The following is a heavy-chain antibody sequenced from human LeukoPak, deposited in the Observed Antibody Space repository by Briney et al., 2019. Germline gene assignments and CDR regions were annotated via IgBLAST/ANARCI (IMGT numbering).Heavy chain of an antibody. V-gene: IGHV3-53*01. Sequence: GGSLRLSCAASGFTVSSNYMSWVRQAPGKGLEWVSVIYSGGSTYYADSVKGRFTISRDNAKNSLYLQMNSLRAEDTAVYYCARDSTKDTRFYYFDYWGQGTLVTVSS. J-gene: IGHJ4*02. CDR1: GFTVSSNY. CDR3: ARDSTKDTRFYYFDY. D-gene: IGHD3-3*01. CDR2: IYSGGST.